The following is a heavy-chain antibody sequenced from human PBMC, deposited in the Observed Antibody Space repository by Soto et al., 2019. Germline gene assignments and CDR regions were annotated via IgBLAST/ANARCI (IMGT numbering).Heavy chain of an antibody. V-gene: IGHV3-30*03. CDR2: ISYDGSNE. D-gene: IGHD2-2*02. J-gene: IGHJ6*02. CDR1: GHNFNRNG. CDR3: ARAYTGRLPRRADYYYAMDV. Sequence: PGGSLRLSCEASGHNFNRNGMHWVRQAPGKGLEWVALISYDGSNEFYTDSVKGRFTISRDNLKNTLYLQMNSLRPEDTAVYYCARAYTGRLPRRADYYYAMDVWGQGTTVTAP.